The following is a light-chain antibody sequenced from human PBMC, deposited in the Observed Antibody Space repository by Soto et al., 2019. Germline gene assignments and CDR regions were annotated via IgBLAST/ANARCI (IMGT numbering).Light chain of an antibody. Sequence: EIVMTQSPDTMSVSPGEGATLSCRASERISNNLAWYQQKRGQVPRLLIYGASTRATGIPDRFSGSGYGREFTLTISSLQSEDSAVYYCQQHTISMYTFGQGTKLEIK. CDR1: ERISNN. V-gene: IGKV3-15*01. J-gene: IGKJ2*01. CDR2: GAS. CDR3: QQHTISMYT.